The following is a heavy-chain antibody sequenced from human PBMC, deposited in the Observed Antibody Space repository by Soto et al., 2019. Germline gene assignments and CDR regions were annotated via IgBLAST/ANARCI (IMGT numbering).Heavy chain of an antibody. Sequence: SETLSLTCTVSGGSISSGDYYWSWIRQPPEKGLEWIGYIYYSGSTYYNPSLKSRVTISVDTSKSQFSLKLSSVTAADTAVYYCAREHYDILTGYYRSYYYYGMDVWGQGTTVTVSS. D-gene: IGHD3-9*01. CDR3: AREHYDILTGYYRSYYYYGMDV. J-gene: IGHJ6*02. V-gene: IGHV4-30-4*01. CDR2: IYYSGST. CDR1: GGSISSGDYY.